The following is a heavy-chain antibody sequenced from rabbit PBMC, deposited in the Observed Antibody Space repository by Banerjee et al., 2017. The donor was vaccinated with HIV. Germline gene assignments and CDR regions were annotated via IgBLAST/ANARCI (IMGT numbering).Heavy chain of an antibody. CDR3: ARDLYTSTSGDYEIGL. V-gene: IGHV1S45*01. CDR2: IYTGSSSNT. CDR1: GFSFSSNYW. D-gene: IGHD1-1*01. Sequence: QEQLEESGGDLVKPEGSLTLTCTASGFSFSSNYWICWVRQAPGKGLEWIGCIYTGSSSNTYYASWVNGRFTISLDNAQNTVFLQMTSLTVADTATYFCARDLYTSTSGDYEIGLWGQGTLVTVS. J-gene: IGHJ6*01.